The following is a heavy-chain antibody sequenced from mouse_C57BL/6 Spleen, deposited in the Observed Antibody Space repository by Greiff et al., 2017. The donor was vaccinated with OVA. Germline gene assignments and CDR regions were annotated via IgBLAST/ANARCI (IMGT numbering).Heavy chain of an antibody. Sequence: QVQLQQPGAELVMPGASVKLSCQASGYTFTSYWMHWVKQRPGQGLEWIGEIDPSDSYTNYNQTFKGQSTLTVDKSSSTAYMQLTSLTSEDSAVDNCARYYGSSYWYFDVWGKGTTVTVSS. CDR1: GYTFTSYW. J-gene: IGHJ1*03. D-gene: IGHD1-1*01. CDR3: ARYYGSSYWYFDV. CDR2: IDPSDSYT. V-gene: IGHV1-69*01.